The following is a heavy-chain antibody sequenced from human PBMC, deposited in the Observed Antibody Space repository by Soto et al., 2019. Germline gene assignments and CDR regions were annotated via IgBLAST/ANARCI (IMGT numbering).Heavy chain of an antibody. D-gene: IGHD6-13*01. V-gene: IGHV4-4*07. CDR1: VGSISIYY. Sequence: SETLSLTCTVAVGSISIYYWSWIGQPAGKGLDRIGRIYSSGSTNYNPSLKSRVTMSVDTSKNQFSLKLSSVTAADTAVYYCARETTGYSSSWYDLYSNWFDPWGQGTMVTVYS. J-gene: IGHJ5*02. CDR3: ARETTGYSSSWYDLYSNWFDP. CDR2: IYSSGST.